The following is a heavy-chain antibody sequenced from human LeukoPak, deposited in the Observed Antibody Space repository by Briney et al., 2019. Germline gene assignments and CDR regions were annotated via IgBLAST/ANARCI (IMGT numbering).Heavy chain of an antibody. D-gene: IGHD6-6*01. CDR3: ARDPYSSTWSYGMDV. Sequence: PGGSLRLSCEASGFTFSNAWMSWVRQAQGKGLEWVANIKQDGSEEVYVDSVKGRFTISRDNAKNSLFLQMNTLRAEDTAVYYCARDPYSSTWSYGMDVWGQGTTVTVSS. CDR2: IKQDGSEE. V-gene: IGHV3-7*05. CDR1: GFTFSNAW. J-gene: IGHJ6*02.